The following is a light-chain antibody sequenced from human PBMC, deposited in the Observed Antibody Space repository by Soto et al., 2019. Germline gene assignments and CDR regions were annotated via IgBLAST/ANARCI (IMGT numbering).Light chain of an antibody. J-gene: IGKJ5*01. CDR1: QSISNL. CDR3: LQHNSYPIT. Sequence: DIQMTQSPSSLSASVEDRVIITFRASQSISNLLNWYQQKPGKAAKLLIYAASSLQSGVPSRFSGSGSGTEFTLTISSLQPEDFATYYCLQHNSYPITFGQGTRLENK. V-gene: IGKV1-17*01. CDR2: AAS.